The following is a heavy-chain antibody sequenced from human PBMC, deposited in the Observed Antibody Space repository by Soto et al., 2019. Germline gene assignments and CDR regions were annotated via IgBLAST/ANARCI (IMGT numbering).Heavy chain of an antibody. J-gene: IGHJ6*02. CDR1: GFTFNSYE. CDR3: ARDPTWTGTTNYYYRMDA. V-gene: IGHV3-48*03. CDR2: ISGSGSTI. D-gene: IGHD1-7*01. Sequence: GSMRLSCAASGFTFNSYEMNWVRQAPGKGLEWVSYISGSGSTIYYADSVKGRFTISRDNAKNSLYLQMNSLRAEDTAVYYCARDPTWTGTTNYYYRMDARGQGTTVTVSS.